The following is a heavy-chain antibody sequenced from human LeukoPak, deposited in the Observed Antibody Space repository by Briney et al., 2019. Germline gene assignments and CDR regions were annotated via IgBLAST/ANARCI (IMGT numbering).Heavy chain of an antibody. CDR3: ARARTVTTADAFDI. CDR1: GYTFSSYT. Sequence: ASVKVSCKTSGYTFSSYTITWVRQAPGQRLEWMGWINTNTGNPTYAQGFTGRFVFSLDTSVSTAYLQISSLKAEDTAVYYCARARTVTTADAFDIWGQGTMVTVSS. V-gene: IGHV7-4-1*02. D-gene: IGHD4-17*01. CDR2: INTNTGNP. J-gene: IGHJ3*02.